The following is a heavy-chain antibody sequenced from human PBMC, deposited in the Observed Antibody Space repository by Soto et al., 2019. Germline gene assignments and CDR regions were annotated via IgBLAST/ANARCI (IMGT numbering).Heavy chain of an antibody. Sequence: SETLSLTCTVSGGSVSSGSYYWSWIRQPPGKGLEWIGYIYYSGSTNYNPSLKSRVTISVDTSKNQFSLKLSSVTAADTAVYYCARHALIMIFRVVFFYVFWCQGPXVTVSS. CDR3: ARHALIMIFRVVFFYVF. CDR1: GGSVSSGSYY. CDR2: IYYSGST. J-gene: IGHJ4*02. V-gene: IGHV4-61*01. D-gene: IGHD3-3*01.